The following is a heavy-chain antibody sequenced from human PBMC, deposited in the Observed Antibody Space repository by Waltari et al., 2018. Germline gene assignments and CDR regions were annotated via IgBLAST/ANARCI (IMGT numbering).Heavy chain of an antibody. J-gene: IGHJ4*02. CDR3: ARRLSYCGGDCPYYFDY. V-gene: IGHV4-34*01. CDR2: INHSGST. CDR1: GGSFSGYY. D-gene: IGHD2-21*02. Sequence: QVQLQQWGAGLLKPSETLSLTCAVYGGSFSGYYWSWIRQPPGKGLEWIGEINHSGSTNYNPSLKSLVTISVDTSKNQFSLKLSSVTAADTAVYYCARRLSYCGGDCPYYFDYWGQGTLVTVSS.